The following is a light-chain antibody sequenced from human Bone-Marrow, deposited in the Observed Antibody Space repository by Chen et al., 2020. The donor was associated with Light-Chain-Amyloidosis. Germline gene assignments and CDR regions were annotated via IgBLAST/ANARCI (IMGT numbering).Light chain of an antibody. CDR2: GDF. J-gene: IGLJ3*02. Sequence: QFALTQPASVSGSPGQSITISCTASNRDVGNYNLVSWYQHHPGKAPKLIIYGDFKRPSGVSNRFSGSKSGNPASLTISGLQNEDEAHYHCCAYTGSSTWVFGGGTKLTVL. CDR1: NRDVGNYNL. CDR3: CAYTGSSTWV. V-gene: IGLV2-23*01.